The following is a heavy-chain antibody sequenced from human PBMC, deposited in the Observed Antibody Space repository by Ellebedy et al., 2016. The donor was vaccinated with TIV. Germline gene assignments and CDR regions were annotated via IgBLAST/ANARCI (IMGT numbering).Heavy chain of an antibody. CDR2: IYYSGST. Sequence: SETLSLXXTVSGGSISSGDYYWSWIRQPPGKGLEWIGYIYYSGSTYYNPSLKSRVTISVDTSKNQFSLKLSSVTAADTAVYYCTRDHEITIFGVVNYYYYMDVWGKGTTVTVSS. CDR1: GGSISSGDYY. J-gene: IGHJ6*03. V-gene: IGHV4-30-4*01. D-gene: IGHD3-3*01. CDR3: TRDHEITIFGVVNYYYYMDV.